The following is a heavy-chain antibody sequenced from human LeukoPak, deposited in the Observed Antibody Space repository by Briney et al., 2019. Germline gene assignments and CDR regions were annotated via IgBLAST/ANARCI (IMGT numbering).Heavy chain of an antibody. CDR2: INHSGST. V-gene: IGHV4-34*01. J-gene: IGHJ4*02. Sequence: SETLSLTCAVYGGSFSGYYWSWIRQPPGKGLEWIGEINHSGSTNYNPSLKSRVTISVDTSKNQFSLKLSSVTAADTAVYYCARRSGSYYDYWGQGTLVTVSS. D-gene: IGHD1-26*01. CDR3: ARRSGSYYDY. CDR1: GGSFSGYY.